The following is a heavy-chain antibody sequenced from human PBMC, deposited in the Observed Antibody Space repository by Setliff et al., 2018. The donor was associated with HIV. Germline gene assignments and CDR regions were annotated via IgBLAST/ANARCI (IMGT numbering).Heavy chain of an antibody. D-gene: IGHD2-2*01. CDR3: ARDFGGYCSSMSCPGLFDP. V-gene: IGHV1-69*05. Sequence: CKASGGTFSSYAISWVRQAPGQGLEWMGGIIPIFGTTNYAQKFQGRVTITTDESTTTSYMHLSSLRAEDTAVYYCARDFGGYCSSMSCPGLFDPWGQGTLVTVSS. CDR2: IIPIFGTT. CDR1: GGTFSSYA. J-gene: IGHJ5*02.